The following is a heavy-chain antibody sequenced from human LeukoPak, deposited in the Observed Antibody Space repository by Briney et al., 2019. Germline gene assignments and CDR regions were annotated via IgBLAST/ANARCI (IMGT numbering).Heavy chain of an antibody. Sequence: GGSLRLSCAASGFTFSDYYMTWIRQAPGKGLEWVSYISSSGSTIPYADSVKGRFNISRDNAKSSLYLQMNSLRAEDTAVYYCARGPNYGDPNDYWGQGTLVTVSS. CDR2: ISSSGSTI. D-gene: IGHD4-17*01. J-gene: IGHJ4*02. CDR1: GFTFSDYY. V-gene: IGHV3-11*01. CDR3: ARGPNYGDPNDY.